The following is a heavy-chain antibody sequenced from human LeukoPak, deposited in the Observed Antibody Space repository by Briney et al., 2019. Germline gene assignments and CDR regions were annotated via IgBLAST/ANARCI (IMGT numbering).Heavy chain of an antibody. V-gene: IGHV3-23*01. CDR1: GFTFSSYW. CDR2: ISGSGGST. D-gene: IGHD6-19*01. J-gene: IGHJ4*02. Sequence: PGGSLRLSCAASGFTFSSYWMHWVRQAPGKGLVWVSAISGSGGSTYYADSVKGRFTISRDNSKNTLYLQMNSLRAEDTAVYYCAKDRAPVLYSSGWYGDYWGQGTLVTVSS. CDR3: AKDRAPVLYSSGWYGDY.